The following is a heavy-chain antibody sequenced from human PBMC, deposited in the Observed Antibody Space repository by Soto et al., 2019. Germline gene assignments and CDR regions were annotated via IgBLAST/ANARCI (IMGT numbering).Heavy chain of an antibody. CDR2: IIPILGIA. J-gene: IGHJ5*02. Sequence: QVQLVQSGAEVKKPGSSVKVSCKASGGTFSSYTISWVRQAPGQGLEWMGRIIPILGIANYAQKFQGRVTITADKSTSTAYMELSSLRSEDTAVYYCASGGAGNWFDPWGQGTLVTVSS. CDR1: GGTFSSYT. CDR3: ASGGAGNWFDP. V-gene: IGHV1-69*02. D-gene: IGHD2-21*01.